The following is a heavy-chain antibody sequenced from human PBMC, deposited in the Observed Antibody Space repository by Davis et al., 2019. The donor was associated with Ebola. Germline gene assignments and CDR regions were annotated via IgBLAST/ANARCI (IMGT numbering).Heavy chain of an antibody. D-gene: IGHD3-3*01. CDR2: INPSGGST. J-gene: IGHJ5*02. Sequence: ASVKVSCKASGYTFTSYYMHWVRQAPGQGLEWMGIINPSGGSTSYAQKFQGRVTMTRDTSTSTVYMELSSLRSEDTAVYYCARAVAGLRFLDPDAAWFDPWGQGPWSPSPQ. CDR1: GYTFTSYY. CDR3: ARAVAGLRFLDPDAAWFDP. V-gene: IGHV1-46*01.